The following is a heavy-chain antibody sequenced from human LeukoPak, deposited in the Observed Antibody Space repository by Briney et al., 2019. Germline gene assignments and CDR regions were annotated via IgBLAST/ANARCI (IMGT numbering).Heavy chain of an antibody. CDR2: IYTSGST. CDR1: GGSISSYY. Sequence: SETLSLTCTVSGGSISSYYWSWIRQPPGKGLEWIGYIYTSGSTNYNPSLKSRVTISVDTSKNQFSLKLSSVTAADTAVYYCARLGLESYFDYWGQGTLVTVSS. V-gene: IGHV4-4*08. CDR3: ARLGLESYFDY. J-gene: IGHJ4*02. D-gene: IGHD3-3*01.